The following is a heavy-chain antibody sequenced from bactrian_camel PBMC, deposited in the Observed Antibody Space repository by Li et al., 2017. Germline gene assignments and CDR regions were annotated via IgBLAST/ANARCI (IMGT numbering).Heavy chain of an antibody. V-gene: IGHV3S53*01. CDR1: SYVFRKCP. CDR2: IRPDGTT. D-gene: IGHD3*01. J-gene: IGHJ4*01. Sequence: HVQLVESGGVSVQAGGSLRLSCTHPSYVFRKCPMGWYRQVPGTERELVSTIRPDGTTTYSDSVKGRFTIARDNAKNTVYLQMNNLQFEDTALYYCATDHDLTAIMGLGLLNLLYWGQGTQVTVS. CDR3: ATDHDLTAIMGLGLLNLLY.